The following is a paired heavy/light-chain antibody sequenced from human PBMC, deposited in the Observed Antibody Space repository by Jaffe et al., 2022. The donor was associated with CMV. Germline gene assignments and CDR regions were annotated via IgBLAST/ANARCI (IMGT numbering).Light chain of an antibody. J-gene: IGKJ1*01. CDR3: QQYNSYPWT. CDR1: QGISNY. CDR2: AAS. Sequence: DIQMTQSPSSLSASVGDRVTITCRASQGISNYLAWFQQKPGKAPKSLIYAASSLQSGVPSKFSGSGSGTDFTLTISSLQPEDFATYYCQQYNSYPWTFGQGTKVEIK. V-gene: IGKV1-16*02.
Heavy chain of an antibody. CDR3: ARGSFAVGYYDFWSGYYSYGMDV. Sequence: QVQLVESGGGVVQPGRSLRLSCAASGFTFSSYGMHWVRQAPGKGLEWVAVIWYDGSNKYYADSVKGRFTISRDNSKNTLYLQMNSLRAEDTAVYYCARGSFAVGYYDFWSGYYSYGMDVWGQGTTVTVSS. CDR2: IWYDGSNK. CDR1: GFTFSSYG. J-gene: IGHJ6*02. V-gene: IGHV3-33*01. D-gene: IGHD3-3*01.